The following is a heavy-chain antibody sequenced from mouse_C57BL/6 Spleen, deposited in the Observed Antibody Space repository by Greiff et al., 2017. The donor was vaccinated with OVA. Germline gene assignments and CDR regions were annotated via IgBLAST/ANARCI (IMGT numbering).Heavy chain of an antibody. CDR1: GFTFTDYY. CDR2: IRNKANGYTT. D-gene: IGHD1-1*01. Sequence: EVQGVESGGGLVQPGGSLSLSCAASGFTFTDYYMSWVRQPPGKALEWLGFIRNKANGYTTEYSASVKGRFTISRDNSQSILYLQMNALRAEDSATYYCARSIYYYGSSYPYAMDYWGQGTSVTVSS. J-gene: IGHJ4*01. V-gene: IGHV7-3*01. CDR3: ARSIYYYGSSYPYAMDY.